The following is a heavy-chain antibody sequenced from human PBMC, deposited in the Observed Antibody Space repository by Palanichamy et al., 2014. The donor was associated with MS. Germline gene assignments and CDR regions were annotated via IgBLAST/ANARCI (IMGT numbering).Heavy chain of an antibody. CDR3: ARAGPTTGDTYFFDY. J-gene: IGHJ4*02. CDR1: GGSISDYY. D-gene: IGHD7-27*01. V-gene: IGHV4-4*07. Sequence: SLTCTVSGGSISDYYWSWIREPAGKGPEWIGRVHSSGTTNYSPSLESRLAMSIDTSKHQFSLKLSSVTAADTAVYYCARAGPTTGDTYFFDYWGQGILVIVSS. CDR2: VHSSGTT.